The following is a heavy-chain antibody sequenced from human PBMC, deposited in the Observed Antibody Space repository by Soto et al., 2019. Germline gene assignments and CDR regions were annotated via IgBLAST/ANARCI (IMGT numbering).Heavy chain of an antibody. D-gene: IGHD3-9*01. V-gene: IGHV3-23*01. CDR3: ARDLPINYDILTALNWFDP. J-gene: IGHJ5*02. CDR2: ISGSGGST. CDR1: GFTFSSYA. Sequence: GGSLRLSCAASGFTFSSYAMSWVRQAPGKGLEWVSAISGSGGSTYYADSVKGRFTISRDNSKNTLYLQMNSLRAEDTAVYYCARDLPINYDILTALNWFDPWGQGTLVTVSS.